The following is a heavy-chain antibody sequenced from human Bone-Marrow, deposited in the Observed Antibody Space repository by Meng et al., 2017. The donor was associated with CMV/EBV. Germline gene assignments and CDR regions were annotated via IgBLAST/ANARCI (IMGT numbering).Heavy chain of an antibody. J-gene: IGHJ4*02. D-gene: IGHD3-22*01. V-gene: IGHV3-21*01. CDR3: ARKSVVVGLRY. CDR1: GFTFSSYS. CDR2: ISSSSSYI. Sequence: GESLKISCAASGFTFSSYSMNWVRQAPGKGLEWVSSISSSSSYIYYADPVKGRFTISRDNAKNSLYLQMNSLRAEDTAVYYCARKSVVVGLRYWGQGTLVTVSS.